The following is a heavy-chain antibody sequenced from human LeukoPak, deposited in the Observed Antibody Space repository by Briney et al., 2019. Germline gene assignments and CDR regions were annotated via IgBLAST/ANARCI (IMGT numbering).Heavy chain of an antibody. CDR3: ARRGGLTYYGDYVGDAFDI. CDR1: GGSISSSSYY. J-gene: IGHJ3*02. V-gene: IGHV4-39*07. CDR2: IYYSGST. D-gene: IGHD4-17*01. Sequence: PSETLSLTCTVSGGSISSSSYYWGWIRQPPGKELEWIGSIYYSGSTYYNPSLKSRVTISVDTSKNQFSLKLSSVTAADTAVYYCARRGGLTYYGDYVGDAFDIWGQGTMVTVSS.